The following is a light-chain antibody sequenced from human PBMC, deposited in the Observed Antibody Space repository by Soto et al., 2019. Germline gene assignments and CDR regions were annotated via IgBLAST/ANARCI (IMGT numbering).Light chain of an antibody. CDR3: QQYNSYGT. V-gene: IGKV1-5*01. J-gene: IGKJ1*01. CDR1: QSISSW. CDR2: DAS. Sequence: IQMTHSPATLSSSVPDRVTITCRASQSISSWLAWYQQKPGKAPKLLIYDASSLESGVPSRFSGSGSRTEFTLTSSSLQPDDFATYYCQQYNSYGTFGQGTKVDI.